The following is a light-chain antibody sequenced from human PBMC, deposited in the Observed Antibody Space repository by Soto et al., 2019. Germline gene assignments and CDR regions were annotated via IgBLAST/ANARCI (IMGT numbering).Light chain of an antibody. CDR3: QQYGSSPA. Sequence: EIVLTQSPGTLSLSPGERDTLSCRASQSVSSSYLAWYQQKPCPAPRLLIYGASSRATGIPDRFSGSGSGTDFTLTISRLEPEDFAVYYCQQYGSSPAFGGGTTVEIK. CDR1: QSVSSSY. CDR2: GAS. J-gene: IGKJ4*01. V-gene: IGKV3-20*01.